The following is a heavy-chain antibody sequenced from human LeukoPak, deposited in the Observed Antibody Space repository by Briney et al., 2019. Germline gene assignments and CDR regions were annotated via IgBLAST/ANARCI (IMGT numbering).Heavy chain of an antibody. V-gene: IGHV4-39*07. D-gene: IGHD6-19*01. CDR3: ARVAVARLAYFDY. CDR1: GGSISSSTYY. CDR2: IYYSGNT. J-gene: IGHJ4*02. Sequence: PSETLSLTCTVSGGSISSSTYYWGWIRQPPGKGLEWIGSIYYSGNTFYNPSLKSRVTISVDKSKNQFSLKLSSVTAADTAMYYCARVAVARLAYFDYWGQGTLVTVSS.